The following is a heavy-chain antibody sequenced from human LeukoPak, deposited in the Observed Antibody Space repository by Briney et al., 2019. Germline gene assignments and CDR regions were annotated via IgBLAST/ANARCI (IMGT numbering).Heavy chain of an antibody. D-gene: IGHD1-26*01. CDR1: GGTFSSYA. Sequence: GASVKVSCKASGGTFSSYAISWVRQAPGQGLEWMGGIIPIFGTANYAQKFQGRVTITTDESTSTAYMELSSLRSEDTAVYYCARGGSGGYTPWDYWGQGTLVTVSS. CDR2: IIPIFGTA. J-gene: IGHJ4*02. V-gene: IGHV1-69*05. CDR3: ARGGSGGYTPWDY.